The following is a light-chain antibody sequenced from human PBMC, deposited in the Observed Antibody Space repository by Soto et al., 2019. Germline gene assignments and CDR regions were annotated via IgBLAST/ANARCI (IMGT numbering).Light chain of an antibody. CDR3: LEGTYWPRWK. CDR1: QSLLSTDGNTY. J-gene: IGKJ1*01. Sequence: DVVMTQSPLSLPVTLGQPASISCRSSQSLLSTDGNTYLNWFQLRPGRSPRRLISELSNRDSGVPGRFSGSGSGTDFTLKISRVEGEDVGTYYWLEGTYWPRWKFGQGTNVDIK. V-gene: IGKV2-30*01. CDR2: ELS.